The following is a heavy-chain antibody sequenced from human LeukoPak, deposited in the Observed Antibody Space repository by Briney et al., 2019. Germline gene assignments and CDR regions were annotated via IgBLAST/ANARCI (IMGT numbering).Heavy chain of an antibody. V-gene: IGHV4-59*12. Sequence: PSETLSLTCTVSGGSISSYYWSWIRQPPGKGLEWIAYIYYSGSTNYNPSLKSRVTISVDTSKNQFSLKLNSVTAADTAVYYCARAEDFVSMIVSWGQGTLVTVSS. CDR2: IYYSGST. J-gene: IGHJ4*02. CDR3: ARAEDFVSMIVS. CDR1: GGSISSYY. D-gene: IGHD3-22*01.